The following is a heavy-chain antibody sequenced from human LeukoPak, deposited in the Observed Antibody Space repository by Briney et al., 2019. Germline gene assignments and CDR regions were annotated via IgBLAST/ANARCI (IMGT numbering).Heavy chain of an antibody. CDR1: GGSLSGYY. V-gene: IGHV4-34*01. J-gene: IGHJ4*02. CDR3: ARRVTTIGRNDIDS. CDR2: IDHIGTT. Sequence: PSETLSLTCEVFGGSLSGYYWSWIRQSPRQGLEWIGEIDHIGTTNYNPSLKTRVTMSVDTSKRQFSLKVRSVTAADTAVYFCARRVTTIGRNDIDSWGQGTLVTVSS. D-gene: IGHD1-1*01.